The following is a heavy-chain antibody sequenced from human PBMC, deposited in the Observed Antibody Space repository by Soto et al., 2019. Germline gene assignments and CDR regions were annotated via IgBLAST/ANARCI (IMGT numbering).Heavy chain of an antibody. Sequence: PSETLSLTCTVSGGSISSSSYFWGWIRQPPGKGLEWIGSISYSGSTYYNPSLKSQLTISVDTSKKQISLKLSSVTAADTAVYYCARKQAAAGYCYYGMDVWGQGTTVT. CDR1: GGSISSSSYF. J-gene: IGHJ6*02. V-gene: IGHV4-39*01. D-gene: IGHD6-13*01. CDR2: ISYSGST. CDR3: ARKQAAAGYCYYGMDV.